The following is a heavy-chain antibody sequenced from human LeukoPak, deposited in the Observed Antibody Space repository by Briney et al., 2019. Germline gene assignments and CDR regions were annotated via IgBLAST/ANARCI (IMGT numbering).Heavy chain of an antibody. Sequence: GGSLRLSCAASGFTFNRYAMSWVRQAPGKGLEWVSSIEASGENTYYADSVKGRFTMSRDNSENTLYLQMNSLRGDDTAIFYCARDFLSCTGGSCYSNNWGQGTLVTVSS. V-gene: IGHV3-23*01. CDR3: ARDFLSCTGGSCYSNN. CDR1: GFTFNRYA. CDR2: IEASGENT. J-gene: IGHJ4*02. D-gene: IGHD2-15*01.